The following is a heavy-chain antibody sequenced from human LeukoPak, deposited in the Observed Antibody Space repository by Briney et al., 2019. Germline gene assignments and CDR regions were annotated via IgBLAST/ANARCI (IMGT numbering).Heavy chain of an antibody. V-gene: IGHV4-34*01. J-gene: IGHJ3*02. CDR1: GVSFSGYY. Sequence: SETLSLTCAVYGVSFSGYYWSWVRQPPGKGREWVGEINHSGSTNYNPSRKSRGTISVETSKNQFSLKLSSVTAADTAVYYCARAPVGAGQSGGAFDIWGQGTMVTVSS. CDR3: ARAPVGAGQSGGAFDI. D-gene: IGHD6-19*01. CDR2: INHSGST.